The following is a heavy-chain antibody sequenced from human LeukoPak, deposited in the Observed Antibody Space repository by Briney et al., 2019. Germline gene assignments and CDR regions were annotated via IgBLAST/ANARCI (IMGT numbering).Heavy chain of an antibody. Sequence: SETLSLTCTVSTVSVTSYYWTWIRQPPRKGLEWIGYIYYSGSTNYNPSLKSRVTISVDTSKNQFSLKVSSVTAADTAVYYCARSYDFWSGDSQFDYWGLGTLVTVSS. CDR2: IYYSGST. J-gene: IGHJ4*02. D-gene: IGHD3-3*01. CDR1: TVSVTSYY. V-gene: IGHV4-59*02. CDR3: ARSYDFWSGDSQFDY.